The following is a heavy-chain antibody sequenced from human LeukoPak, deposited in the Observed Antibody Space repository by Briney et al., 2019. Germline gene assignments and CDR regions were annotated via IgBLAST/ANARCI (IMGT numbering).Heavy chain of an antibody. CDR2: ISGYNGKT. CDR1: GYTFTSYG. CDR3: AIDLYNTLTYVHL. Sequence: ASMKVSCKASGYTFTSYGISWVRQAPGQGLEWVGWISGYNGKTNYAHKVQGRVTMTTDTSASTAFLEVMRLRSDDTAVYSFAIDLYNTLTYVHLRGRGTLGTVSP. D-gene: IGHD1-14*01. J-gene: IGHJ2*01. V-gene: IGHV1-18*01.